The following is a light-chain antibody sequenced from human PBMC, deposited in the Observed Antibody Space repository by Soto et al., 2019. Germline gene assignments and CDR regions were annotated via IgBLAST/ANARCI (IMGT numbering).Light chain of an antibody. CDR1: SSDVGVYNY. V-gene: IGLV2-11*01. CDR2: DVS. CDR3: QSYDGNLSGYYV. Sequence: QSVLTQPRSVSGSPGQSVTISCTGTSSDVGVYNYVSWYQQYPGKAPKIMIYDVSKRPSGVPDRFSGSKSDNTASLTISGLQAEDEADYYCQSYDGNLSGYYVFGIGTKVTVL. J-gene: IGLJ1*01.